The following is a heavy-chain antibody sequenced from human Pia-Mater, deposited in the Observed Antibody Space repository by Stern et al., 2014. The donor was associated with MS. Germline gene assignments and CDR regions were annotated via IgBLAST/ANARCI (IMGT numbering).Heavy chain of an antibody. V-gene: IGHV4-39*01. D-gene: IGHD3-3*01. CDR3: ARQGSFDFWSG. Sequence: QLQLQESGPGLVKPSETLSLTCTVSGGSVSSSTYYWGWIRQPPGKNLEWIGSIYYTGRTYYNPSLTSRLTISIDASQNPFSLKLPSGTAADTAVYYCARQGSFDFWSGWGQGTLVTVSS. CDR2: IYYTGRT. J-gene: IGHJ4*02. CDR1: GGSVSSSTYY.